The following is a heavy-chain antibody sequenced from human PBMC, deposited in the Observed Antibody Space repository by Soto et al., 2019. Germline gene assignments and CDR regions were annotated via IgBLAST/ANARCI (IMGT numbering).Heavy chain of an antibody. D-gene: IGHD5-12*01. J-gene: IGHJ4*02. CDR3: ARRGDGYNYDY. CDR1: GYSITTYP. Sequence: QVQLVQSGAEVKEPGASVMVSCKASGYSITTYPIHWVRQAPGQRLEWMGWIIAGNGDTKYSQKFQGRVTFTTDTSASAVYMELGSLRFEDTAVYFCARRGDGYNYDYWGQGTLVTVSS. CDR2: IIAGNGDT. V-gene: IGHV1-3*01.